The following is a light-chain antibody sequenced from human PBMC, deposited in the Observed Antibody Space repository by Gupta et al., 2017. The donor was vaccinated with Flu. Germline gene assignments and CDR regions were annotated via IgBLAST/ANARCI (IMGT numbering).Light chain of an antibody. J-gene: IGKJ1*01. CDR1: QNVRSSH. Sequence: EVVLTQSAGTVSLSPGERATLNSSASQNVRSSHLPWYQQKPGQAPRILMSPKSIRATGLPDRCSGSGALTNFTLTISRLESEDFAVYYCQHYLNSFRTFGQGTKVEIK. V-gene: IGKV3-20*01. CDR2: PKS. CDR3: QHYLNSFRT.